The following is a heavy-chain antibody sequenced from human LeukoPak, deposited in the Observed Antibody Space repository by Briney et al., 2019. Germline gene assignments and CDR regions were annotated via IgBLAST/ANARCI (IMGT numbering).Heavy chain of an antibody. J-gene: IGHJ5*02. CDR3: ARGGTYYYDSSGYDWFDP. Sequence: SGGSLRLSCAASGFTFSSYWMHWVRQAPGKGLVWVSRINSDGSSTSYADSVKGRFTISRDNAKNTMYLQMNSLRDEDTAVYYCARGGTYYYDSSGYDWFDPWGQGTLVTVSS. V-gene: IGHV3-74*01. D-gene: IGHD3-22*01. CDR1: GFTFSSYW. CDR2: INSDGSST.